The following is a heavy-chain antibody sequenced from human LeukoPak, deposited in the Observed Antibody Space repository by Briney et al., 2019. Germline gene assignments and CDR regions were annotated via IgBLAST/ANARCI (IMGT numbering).Heavy chain of an antibody. D-gene: IGHD6-19*01. Sequence: RASVKVSCKASGYTFTSYDINWVRQATGQGLEWMGWMNPNSGNTNYAQKLQGRVTMTTDTSTSTAYMELRSLRSDDTAVYYCARDFRIAVAGTPTLGYWGQGTLVTVSS. V-gene: IGHV1-18*01. CDR2: MNPNSGNT. J-gene: IGHJ4*02. CDR3: ARDFRIAVAGTPTLGY. CDR1: GYTFTSYD.